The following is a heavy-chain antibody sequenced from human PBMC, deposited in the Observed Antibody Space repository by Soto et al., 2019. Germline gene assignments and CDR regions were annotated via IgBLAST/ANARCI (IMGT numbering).Heavy chain of an antibody. V-gene: IGHV4-34*01. CDR3: ARGQEWGGRGDYFDY. CDR2: INHSGST. Sequence: SETLSLTCAVYGGSFSGYYWSWIRQPPGKGLEWIWEINHSGSTNYNPSLKSRVTISVDTSKNQFYLKLSSVTAADTAVYYCARGQEWGGRGDYFDYWGQGTLVTVSS. D-gene: IGHD3-3*01. J-gene: IGHJ4*02. CDR1: GGSFSGYY.